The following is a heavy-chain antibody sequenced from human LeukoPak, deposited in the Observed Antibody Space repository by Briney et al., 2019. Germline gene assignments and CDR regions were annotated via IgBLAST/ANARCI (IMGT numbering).Heavy chain of an antibody. D-gene: IGHD2-21*02. CDR2: IAGSSGYI. Sequence: PGGSLRLSCAVSGFTFSSYAMSWVRQAPGKGLEWVSSIAGSSGYISYADSVKGRFTISRDNAKKSLYLQMTSLTAEDTAVYYCARDRGAYCGGDCYLGFDYWGRGTLVTVSS. V-gene: IGHV3-21*01. CDR3: ARDRGAYCGGDCYLGFDY. CDR1: GFTFSSYA. J-gene: IGHJ4*01.